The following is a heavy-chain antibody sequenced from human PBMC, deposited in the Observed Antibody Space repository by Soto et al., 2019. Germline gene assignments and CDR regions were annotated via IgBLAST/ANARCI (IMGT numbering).Heavy chain of an antibody. J-gene: IGHJ5*02. CDR2: INPNSGGT. V-gene: IGHV1-2*02. CDR3: ARHYYDSSGYYLNNWFDP. Sequence: SVKVSCKASGYTFTGYYMHWVRQAPGQGLEWMGWINPNSGGTNYAQKFQGRVTMTRDTSISTAYMELSRLRSDDTAVYYCARHYYDSSGYYLNNWFDPWGQGTLVTVSS. D-gene: IGHD3-22*01. CDR1: GYTFTGYY.